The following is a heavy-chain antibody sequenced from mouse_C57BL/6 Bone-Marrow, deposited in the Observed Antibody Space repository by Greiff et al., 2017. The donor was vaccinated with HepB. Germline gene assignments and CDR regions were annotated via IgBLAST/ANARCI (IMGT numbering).Heavy chain of an antibody. Sequence: VQLQQPGAELVRPGTSVKLSCKASGYTFTSYWMHWVKQRPGQGLEWIGVIDPSDSYTNYNQKFKGKATLTVDTSSSTAYMQLSSLTSEDSAVYYCARSDYYGSSYGFAYWGQGTLVTVSA. D-gene: IGHD1-1*01. J-gene: IGHJ3*01. CDR2: IDPSDSYT. V-gene: IGHV1-59*01. CDR1: GYTFTSYW. CDR3: ARSDYYGSSYGFAY.